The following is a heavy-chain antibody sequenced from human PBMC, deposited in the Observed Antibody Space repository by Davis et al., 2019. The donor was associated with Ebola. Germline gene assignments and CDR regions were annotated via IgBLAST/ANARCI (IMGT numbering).Heavy chain of an antibody. CDR2: IYHSGPT. V-gene: IGHV4/OR15-8*01. CDR3: ASRAMATQIDY. J-gene: IGHJ4*02. D-gene: IGHD5-24*01. Sequence: TWVRQPPGKGLEWIGEIYHSGPTNYNPSLKSRVTISVDNSKNQFSLKLSSVTAADTAVYYCASRAMATQIDYWGQGTLVTVSS.